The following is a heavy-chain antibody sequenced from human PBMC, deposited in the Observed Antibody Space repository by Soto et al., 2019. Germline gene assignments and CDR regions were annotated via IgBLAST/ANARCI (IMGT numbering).Heavy chain of an antibody. V-gene: IGHV3-49*03. J-gene: IGHJ6*02. Sequence: GGSLRLSCTGSGFTFIDYAISWSRQAPGKGLEWVGVIRSKAYGETADYAASVKGRFTTLRDDSKSIAYLQMNSLQSEDTGVYYCTKYTYTSRYSYFGMDVWGHGTTVTVSS. CDR2: IRSKAYGETA. CDR3: TKYTYTSRYSYFGMDV. D-gene: IGHD2-2*01. CDR1: GFTFIDYA.